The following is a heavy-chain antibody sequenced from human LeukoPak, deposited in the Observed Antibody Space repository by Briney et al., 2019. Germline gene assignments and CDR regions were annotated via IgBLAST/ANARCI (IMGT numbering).Heavy chain of an antibody. CDR3: AKDSNYYDSSGYYGLDY. CDR2: IRYDGSNK. D-gene: IGHD3-22*01. CDR1: GFTFSSYG. Sequence: GGSLRLSCAASGFTFSSYGMHWVRQAPGKGLEWVAFIRYDGSNKYYADSVKGRFTISRDNSKNTLYLQINSLRAEDTAVSYCAKDSNYYDSSGYYGLDYWGQGTLVTVSS. J-gene: IGHJ4*02. V-gene: IGHV3-30*02.